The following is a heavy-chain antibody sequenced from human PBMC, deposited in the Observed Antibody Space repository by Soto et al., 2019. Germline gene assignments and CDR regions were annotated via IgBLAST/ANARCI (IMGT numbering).Heavy chain of an antibody. D-gene: IGHD3-10*01. CDR3: TIAPTLTTIYGS. CDR2: IYSDGTT. Sequence: EVQLVESGGGLVQPGGSLRLSCAASGFTVNTDYLRWVRQVPGKGLQWVSIIYSDGTTHYADSGKGRLTIYRDTSDNTLYLQMNSLSVEDRAGYYCTIAPTLTTIYGSRGKGTLFTVSS. J-gene: IGHJ4*02. CDR1: GFTVNTDY. V-gene: IGHV3-66*01.